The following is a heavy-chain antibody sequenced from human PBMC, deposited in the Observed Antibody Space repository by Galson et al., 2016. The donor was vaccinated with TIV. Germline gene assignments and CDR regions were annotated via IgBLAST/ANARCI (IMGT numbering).Heavy chain of an antibody. J-gene: IGHJ4*02. D-gene: IGHD3-3*01. V-gene: IGHV4-4*07. Sequence: LTCTVSGASISDYYWSWIRQPAGKGLEWIGRLYTRGSTKYNSSLKSRVTMSADTSKNQFSLKLTSVTAADTAMYYCARLPTIFGVVTPYFDLWGQGTLVTVSS. CDR1: GASISDYY. CDR3: ARLPTIFGVVTPYFDL. CDR2: LYTRGST.